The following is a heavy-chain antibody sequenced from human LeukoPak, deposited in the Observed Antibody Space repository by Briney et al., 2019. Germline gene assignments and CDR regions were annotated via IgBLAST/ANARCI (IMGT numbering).Heavy chain of an antibody. CDR2: ISYDGSNK. CDR3: ARGHSSSWPNYGMDV. D-gene: IGHD6-13*01. J-gene: IGHJ6*02. CDR1: GFTFSKYA. Sequence: PGGSLRLSCAASGFTFSKYAMHWVRQAPGKGLERVAVISYDGSNKYYADSVKGRFTISRDHSKNTLYLQMNSLRSEDTAVYYCARGHSSSWPNYGMDVWGQGTTVTVSS. V-gene: IGHV3-30-3*01.